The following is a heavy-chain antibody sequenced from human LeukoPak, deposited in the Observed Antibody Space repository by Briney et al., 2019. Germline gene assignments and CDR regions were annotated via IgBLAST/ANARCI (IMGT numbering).Heavy chain of an antibody. J-gene: IGHJ4*02. CDR2: ISSSSRDI. CDR1: GFTFSSYS. CDR3: ARAFDTPMAESSHY. V-gene: IGHV3-21*01. D-gene: IGHD5-18*01. Sequence: GGSLRLSCAASGFTFSSYSMNWVRQAPGKGLEWVSSISSSSRDINYADSVRGRFTISRDDAKNSLYLQMNGLRAEDTAVYYCARAFDTPMAESSHYWGQGTLVTVSP.